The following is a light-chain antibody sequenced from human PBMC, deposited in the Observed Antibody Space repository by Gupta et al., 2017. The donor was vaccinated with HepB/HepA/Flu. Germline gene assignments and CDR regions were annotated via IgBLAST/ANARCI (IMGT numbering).Light chain of an antibody. CDR2: GNN. V-gene: IGLV1-40*01. CDR1: SSKIGAGYD. Sequence: QSVLTPPPSVSGPPGPRVTIPCTGSSSKIGAGYDVHWYQLLPGTAPKLLMQGNNKRPSGVPDRFSGSKSGTSASLAINGLQAEDEADYYCTACDSSVSGWVFGGGTKLTVL. CDR3: TACDSSVSGWV. J-gene: IGLJ3*02.